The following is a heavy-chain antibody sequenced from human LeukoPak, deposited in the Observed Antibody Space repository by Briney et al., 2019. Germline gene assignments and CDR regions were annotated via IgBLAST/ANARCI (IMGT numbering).Heavy chain of an antibody. Sequence: ASVTVSCTASGYTFTSYAMHWVRQAPGQRLEWMGWINAGNGNTKYSQKFQGRVTITRDTSASTAYMELSSLRSEDTAVYYCARASLLTDFWSGYYLWGQGTLVTVSS. V-gene: IGHV1-3*01. CDR3: ARASLLTDFWSGYYL. CDR1: GYTFTSYA. J-gene: IGHJ4*02. CDR2: INAGNGNT. D-gene: IGHD3-3*01.